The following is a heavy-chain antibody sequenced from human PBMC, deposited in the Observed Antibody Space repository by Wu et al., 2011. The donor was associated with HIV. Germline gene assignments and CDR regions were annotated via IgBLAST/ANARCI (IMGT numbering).Heavy chain of an antibody. Sequence: QVQLVQSGAEVKKPGSSVKVSCKASGGTFSNYATSWVRQAPGEGLEWMGGILPIFGAADYAQKFQGRVTITADTSTSTVYMELSSLRSEDTAVYYCARETNIVARRMDYFYYMDVWGKGTTVTVSS. CDR2: ILPIFGAA. CDR3: ARETNIVARRMDYFYYMDV. CDR1: GGTFSNYA. J-gene: IGHJ6*03. D-gene: IGHD6-6*01. V-gene: IGHV1-69*06.